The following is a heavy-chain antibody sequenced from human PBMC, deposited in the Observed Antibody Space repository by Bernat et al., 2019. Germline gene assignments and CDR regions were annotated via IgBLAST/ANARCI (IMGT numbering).Heavy chain of an antibody. J-gene: IGHJ4*02. V-gene: IGHV3-23*01. CDR2: ISGATGAT. D-gene: IGHD6-13*01. CDR1: GFTFSSSA. Sequence: DVQLLESGGGLVQPGGSLRLSCAASGFTFSSSAMTWLRQAPGKGLEWVSAISGATGATYYADSVKGRFTISRDNSKNTLYLQMNSPRAEDTAVYFCAKGGSWCDFWGQGTLVSVSS. CDR3: AKGGSWCDF.